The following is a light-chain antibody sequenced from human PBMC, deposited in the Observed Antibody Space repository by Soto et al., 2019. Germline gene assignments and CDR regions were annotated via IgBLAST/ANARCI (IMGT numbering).Light chain of an antibody. V-gene: IGKV3-15*01. CDR1: QRVSSN. Sequence: EIVMTQSPATLSVSPGERATLSCRASQRVSSNLAWYQQKPGQAPRLVIYGASSRATGIPARFSGSVSGTEFTLTISRLQSEDFAVYYCQQYNNWPPWTFGQGTKVEIK. J-gene: IGKJ1*01. CDR3: QQYNNWPPWT. CDR2: GAS.